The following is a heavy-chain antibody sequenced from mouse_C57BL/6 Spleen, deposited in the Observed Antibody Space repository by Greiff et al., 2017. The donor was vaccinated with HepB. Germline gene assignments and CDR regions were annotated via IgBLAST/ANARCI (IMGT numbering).Heavy chain of an antibody. D-gene: IGHD4-1*01. CDR1: GFTFTDYY. CDR2: IRNKANGYTT. J-gene: IGHJ2*01. Sequence: EVKLMESGGGLVQPGGSLSLSCAASGFTFTDYYMSWVRQPPGKALEWVGCIRNKANGYTTEYSASVKGRFTISRDNSQSILYLQMNALRAEDSATDYCARYLLTGRYFDYWGQGTTLTVSS. CDR3: ARYLLTGRYFDY. V-gene: IGHV7-3*01.